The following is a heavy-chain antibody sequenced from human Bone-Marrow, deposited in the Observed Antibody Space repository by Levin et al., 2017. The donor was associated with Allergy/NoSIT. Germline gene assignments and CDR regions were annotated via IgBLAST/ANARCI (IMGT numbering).Heavy chain of an antibody. V-gene: IGHV3-9*01. D-gene: IGHD1-26*01. CDR3: AKARGSGSYYDTVDM. J-gene: IGHJ3*02. CDR1: GFTFEDYA. CDR2: ISWNSGSI. Sequence: GGSLRLSCAASGFTFEDYAMHWVRQTPGKGLEWVSGISWNSGSIGYVDSVKGRFTISRDNAKNSLYLQMNSLRAEDTALYYCAKARGSGSYYDTVDMWGQGTMVTVSS.